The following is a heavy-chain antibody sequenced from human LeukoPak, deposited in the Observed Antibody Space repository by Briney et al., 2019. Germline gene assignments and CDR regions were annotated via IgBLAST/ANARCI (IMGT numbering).Heavy chain of an antibody. CDR3: ARGPVAYYYGSGTGGMDV. CDR2: IWYDGSNK. Sequence: GGSLRLSCAASGFTFSSYGMHWVRQAPGKGLEWVAVIWYDGSNKYYADSVKGRFTIPRDNSKNTLYLQMNSLRAEDTAVYYCARGPVAYYYGSGTGGMDVWGKGTTVTVSS. V-gene: IGHV3-33*01. D-gene: IGHD3-10*01. CDR1: GFTFSSYG. J-gene: IGHJ6*04.